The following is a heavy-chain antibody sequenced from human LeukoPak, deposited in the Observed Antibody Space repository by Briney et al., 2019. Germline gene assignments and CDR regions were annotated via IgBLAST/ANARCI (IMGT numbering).Heavy chain of an antibody. J-gene: IGHJ4*02. D-gene: IGHD3-3*01. Sequence: GGSLRLSCAASGFTFDDYGMSWVRQAPGKGLEWVSGINWNGGSTGYADSVKGRFTISRDNAKNSLYLQMNSLRAEDTAVYYCARENYDFWSGYYTGLDYWGQGTLVTVSS. CDR1: GFTFDDYG. CDR2: INWNGGST. CDR3: ARENYDFWSGYYTGLDY. V-gene: IGHV3-20*04.